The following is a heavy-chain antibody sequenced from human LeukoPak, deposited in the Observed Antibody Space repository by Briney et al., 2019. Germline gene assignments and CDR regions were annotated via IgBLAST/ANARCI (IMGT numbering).Heavy chain of an antibody. CDR1: GGSICSGGYY. CDR3: ARGVTGTTSYYGMDV. V-gene: IGHV4-30-2*01. Sequence: SETLSLTCTVSGGSICSGGYYWSWIRQPPGKGLEWIGNIYHSGRTYYKSSLKSRVTISVDRSKNQFSLKLSSVTAADTAVYYCARGVTGTTSYYGMDVWGQGTTVTVSS. D-gene: IGHD1-20*01. J-gene: IGHJ6*02. CDR2: IYHSGRT.